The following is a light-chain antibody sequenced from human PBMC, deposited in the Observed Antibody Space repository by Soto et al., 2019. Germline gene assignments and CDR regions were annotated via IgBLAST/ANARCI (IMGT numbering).Light chain of an antibody. CDR2: TNS. V-gene: IGLV1-40*01. CDR3: QSYDSSLSGFV. J-gene: IGLJ1*01. CDR1: GSNIGAGYD. Sequence: QSVLTQPPSVSGAPGQRVTISCTWSGSNIGAGYDVHWYQQLPGTAPKLLVYTNSNRPSGVPDRFSGSKSGTSASLAITGLQAEDEADYYCQSYDSSLSGFVFGTGTKLTVL.